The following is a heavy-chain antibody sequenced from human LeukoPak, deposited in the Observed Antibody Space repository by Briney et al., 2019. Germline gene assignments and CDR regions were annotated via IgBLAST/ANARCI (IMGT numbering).Heavy chain of an antibody. Sequence: SETLSLTCTVSGVSISSYYWSWIRQPTGKGLEWIGYIYYSGSTNYNPSLKSRVTISVDTSKNQFSLKLSSVTAADTAVYYCARVGDGYNYPFDYWGQGTLVTVSS. CDR3: ARVGDGYNYPFDY. V-gene: IGHV4-59*01. J-gene: IGHJ4*02. CDR1: GVSISSYY. CDR2: IYYSGST. D-gene: IGHD5-24*01.